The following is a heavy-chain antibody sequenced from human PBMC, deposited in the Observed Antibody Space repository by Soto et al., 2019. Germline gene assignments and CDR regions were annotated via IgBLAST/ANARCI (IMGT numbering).Heavy chain of an antibody. Sequence: SVKVSCKASGGTFSSYAISWVRQAPGQGLEWMGGIIPIFGTANYAQKFQGRVTITADESTSTAYMELSSLRSEDTAMYYCARVGDYDSSGYPLQFDYWGQGTLVTVSS. CDR1: GGTFSSYA. CDR2: IIPIFGTA. D-gene: IGHD3-22*01. J-gene: IGHJ4*02. CDR3: ARVGDYDSSGYPLQFDY. V-gene: IGHV1-69*13.